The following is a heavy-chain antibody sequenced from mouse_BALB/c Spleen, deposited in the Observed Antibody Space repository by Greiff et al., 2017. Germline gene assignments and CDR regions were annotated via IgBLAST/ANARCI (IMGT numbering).Heavy chain of an antibody. V-gene: IGHV2-6-2*01. CDR3: ARHEDYDGAWFAY. CDR1: GFSLTSYG. D-gene: IGHD2-4*01. J-gene: IGHJ3*01. Sequence: VHLVESGPDLVAPSQSLSITCTVSGFSLTSYGVHWVRQPPGKGLEWLVVIWSDGSTTYNSALKSRLSISKDNSKSQVFLKMNSLQTDDTAMYYCARHEDYDGAWFAYWGQGTLVTVSA. CDR2: IWSDGST.